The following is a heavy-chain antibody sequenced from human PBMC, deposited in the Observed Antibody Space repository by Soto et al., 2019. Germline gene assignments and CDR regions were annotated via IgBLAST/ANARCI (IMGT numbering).Heavy chain of an antibody. CDR1: GYTFTNYY. V-gene: IGHV1-3*01. CDR3: ATYYYDSSGYSWFDP. CDR2: INANNGNT. J-gene: IGHJ5*02. Sequence: ASVKVSCKGSGYTFTNYYVHWVRQAPGQRLEWMGWINANNGNTKYSQKFQGRVTITRDTSASTAYMELSSLRSEDTAVYYCATYYYDSSGYSWFDPWGQGTLVTVSS. D-gene: IGHD3-22*01.